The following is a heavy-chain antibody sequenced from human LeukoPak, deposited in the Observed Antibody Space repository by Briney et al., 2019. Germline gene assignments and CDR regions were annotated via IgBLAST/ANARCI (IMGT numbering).Heavy chain of an antibody. J-gene: IGHJ4*02. CDR2: IHANPKTI. D-gene: IGHD5-12*01. CDR3: ARSGYGDFDY. CDR1: GFTFRDYQ. V-gene: IGHV3-11*01. Sequence: GGSLRLSCEGSGFTFRDYQMSWIRQAPGKGLEWISYIHANPKTIYYADSAKGRFTISRDNAKNSLYLQMNSLRVDDTAVYYCARSGYGDFDYWGQGARVTVS.